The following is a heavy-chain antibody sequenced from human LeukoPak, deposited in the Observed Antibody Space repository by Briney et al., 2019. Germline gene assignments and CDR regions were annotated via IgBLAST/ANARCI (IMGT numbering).Heavy chain of an antibody. CDR3: ARGLND. CDR1: GGSFSGYY. V-gene: IGHV4-34*01. Sequence: SETLSLTCAVYGGSFSGYYWSWIRQPPGKGLEWIGEINHSGSTNYNPSLKSRVTISVDTSKNQFSLKLSSVTAADTAVYYRARGLNDWGQGTLVTVSS. J-gene: IGHJ4*02. CDR2: INHSGST.